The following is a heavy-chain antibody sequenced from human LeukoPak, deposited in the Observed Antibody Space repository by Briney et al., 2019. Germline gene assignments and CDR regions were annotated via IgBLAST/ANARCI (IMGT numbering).Heavy chain of an antibody. Sequence: SETLSLTCTVSGGSISSSSYYWGWIRQPPGKGLEWIGSIYYSGSTYYNPSLKSRVTISVDTSKNQFSLKLSSVTAADTAVYYCARVPVQVQWLGKKQNYFDYWGQGTLVTVSS. D-gene: IGHD6-19*01. CDR2: IYYSGST. V-gene: IGHV4-39*07. CDR1: GGSISSSSYY. J-gene: IGHJ4*02. CDR3: ARVPVQVQWLGKKQNYFDY.